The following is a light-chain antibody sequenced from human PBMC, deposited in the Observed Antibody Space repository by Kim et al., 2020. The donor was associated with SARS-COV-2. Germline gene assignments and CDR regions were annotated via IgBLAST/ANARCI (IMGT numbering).Light chain of an antibody. CDR3: QVWNSSSDHRV. CDR2: YES. V-gene: IGLV3-21*04. J-gene: IGLJ1*01. Sequence: PVKPARCNRGGNYIESKSVHWYQRKPCRDPVLGIYYESDRPSGSPERFSGSYSGNTATRTIGRVEAWDEADYYCQVWNSSSDHRVFGTGTKVTVL. CDR1: YIESKS.